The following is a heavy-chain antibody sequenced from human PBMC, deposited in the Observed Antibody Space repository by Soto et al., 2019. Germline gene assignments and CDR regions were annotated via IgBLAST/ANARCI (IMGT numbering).Heavy chain of an antibody. CDR3: ARLNRLTTSYGWCDP. Sequence: SETLSLTCTVSGGSISSSSYYWGWIRQPPGKGLEWIGSIYYSGSTYYNPSLKSRVTISVDTSKNQFSLKLSSVTAADTAVYYCARLNRLTTSYGWCDPWGQGTLVTVSS. D-gene: IGHD4-4*01. CDR2: IYYSGST. V-gene: IGHV4-39*01. CDR1: GGSISSSSYY. J-gene: IGHJ5*02.